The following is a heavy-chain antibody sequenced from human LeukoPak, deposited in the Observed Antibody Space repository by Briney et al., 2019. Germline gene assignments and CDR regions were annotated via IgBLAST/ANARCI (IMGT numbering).Heavy chain of an antibody. Sequence: PGGSLRLSCAASGFTFSSYSMNWVRQAPGKGLEWISSISSSSSSYIHYADSVKGRFTISRDNAKNLLYLQMNSLRAEDTAVYYCARDRCGGDCYVDSWGQGSLVTVSS. CDR2: ISSSSSSYI. J-gene: IGHJ4*02. CDR3: ARDRCGGDCYVDS. CDR1: GFTFSSYS. V-gene: IGHV3-21*01. D-gene: IGHD2-21*02.